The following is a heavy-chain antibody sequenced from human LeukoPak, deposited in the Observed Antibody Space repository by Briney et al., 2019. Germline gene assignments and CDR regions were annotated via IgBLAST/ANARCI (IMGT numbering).Heavy chain of an antibody. CDR1: GGSISSGGYY. CDR2: IYYSGST. V-gene: IGHV4-31*03. J-gene: IGHJ4*02. D-gene: IGHD2-2*01. CDR3: ARESSTSRRVRGFDY. Sequence: PSETLFLTCTVSGGSISSGGYYWSWIRQHPGKGLEWVGYIYYSGSTYYNPSLKSRVTISVDTSKNQFSLKLSSVTAADTAVYYCARESSTSRRVRGFDYWGQGTLVTVSS.